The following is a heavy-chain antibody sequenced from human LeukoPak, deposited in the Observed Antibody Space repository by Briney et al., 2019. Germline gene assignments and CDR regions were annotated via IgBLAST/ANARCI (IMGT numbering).Heavy chain of an antibody. CDR1: GGSISSYY. D-gene: IGHD6-13*01. V-gene: IGHV4-59*01. CDR2: IYYSGTT. J-gene: IGHJ4*02. CDR3: ARGVYIAAAQYGY. Sequence: SETLSLTCTVSGGSISSYYWSWIRQPPGKGLEWIGYIYYSGTTNYNPSLKSRVTISVDTSKNQFSLKLSSVTTADAAVYYCARGVYIAAAQYGYWGQGTLVTVSS.